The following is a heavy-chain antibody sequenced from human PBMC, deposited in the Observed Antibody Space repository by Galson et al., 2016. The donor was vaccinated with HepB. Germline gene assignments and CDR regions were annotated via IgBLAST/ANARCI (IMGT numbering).Heavy chain of an antibody. Sequence: SLRLSCAATGFNFGNYAMHWARQAPGKGLEWVAIISHDGSKKYYGDSVKGRFTISRDDSKNTLYLQMSSLKIEDTSVYYCATAPGITVAGIYFFDYWGQGILVTVSS. CDR3: ATAPGITVAGIYFFDY. CDR1: GFNFGNYA. V-gene: IGHV3-30*03. D-gene: IGHD6-19*01. CDR2: ISHDGSKK. J-gene: IGHJ4*02.